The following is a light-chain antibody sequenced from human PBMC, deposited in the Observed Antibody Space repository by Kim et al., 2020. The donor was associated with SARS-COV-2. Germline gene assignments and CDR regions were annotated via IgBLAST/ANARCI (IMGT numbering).Light chain of an antibody. J-gene: IGKJ1*01. CDR2: DAS. CDR3: QQYHSRPPWM. V-gene: IGKV3-15*01. Sequence: SPGDRATLSCMASEDVRGDVAWYQQGPGQAPRLLIYDASTRATDIPARISGSGSGTEFTLTITNLQSEDFSIYYCQQYHSRPPWMFGQGTKVDIK. CDR1: EDVRGD.